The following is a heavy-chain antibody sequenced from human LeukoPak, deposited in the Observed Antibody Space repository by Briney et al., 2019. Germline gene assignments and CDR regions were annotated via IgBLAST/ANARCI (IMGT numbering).Heavy chain of an antibody. J-gene: IGHJ4*02. CDR1: GFTFSNYW. CDR3: ARELQDGYSSSWYDY. D-gene: IGHD6-13*01. V-gene: IGHV3-7*01. Sequence: GGSLRLSCAASGFTFSNYWMSWVRQAPGKGLEWVANIKQDGSDIYYVDSVKGRFTISRDNAKNSLYLQMNSLRAEDTAVYYCARELQDGYSSSWYDYWGQGTLVTVSS. CDR2: IKQDGSDI.